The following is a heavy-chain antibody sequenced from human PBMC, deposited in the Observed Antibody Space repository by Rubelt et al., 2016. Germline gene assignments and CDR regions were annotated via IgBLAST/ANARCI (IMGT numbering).Heavy chain of an antibody. CDR2: IRPHHGNK. V-gene: IGHV1-18*01. CDR3: ARDPLPVRGVIMTPTH. J-gene: IGHJ4*02. CDR1: GYTFTSYG. D-gene: IGHD3-10*01. Sequence: QVQLVQSGAEVKKPGASVKVSCTASGYTFTSYGISWVRQAPGQGLEWLGWIRPHHGNKNYAQKLQGRVTMTTDTSTSTAYMGLRSLRSDDTAVYYCARDPLPVRGVIMTPTHWGQGTLVTVSS.